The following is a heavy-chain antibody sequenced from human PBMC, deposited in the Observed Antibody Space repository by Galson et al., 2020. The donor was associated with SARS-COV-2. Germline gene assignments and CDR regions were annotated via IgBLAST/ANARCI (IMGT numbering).Heavy chain of an antibody. V-gene: IGHV4-59*01. CDR1: CCSLNNYY. CDR3: ARDYGGGSGFAFAI. Sequence: SETLSLTFTFPCCSLNNYYWTWIRQPPGNGLEWIGYIYYSGCTNYNPSLKSRVTIPVDTSKNQFSLQLSSVTAAGTAVYYCARDYGGGSGFAFAIWGQGTMVTVSS. D-gene: IGHD4-17*01. CDR2: IYYSGCT. J-gene: IGHJ3*02.